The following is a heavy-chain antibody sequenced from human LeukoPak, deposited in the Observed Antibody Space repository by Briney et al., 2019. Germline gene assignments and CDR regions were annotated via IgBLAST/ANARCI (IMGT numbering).Heavy chain of an antibody. CDR3: ARLGRGGAFDI. Sequence: ASVKVSCKASGYTFITYGFSWVRQAPGQGLEWMGWTDHSDNTNSAQKLQGRITMTTDTSTSTAYMELRSLRSDDTAVYYCARLGRGGAFDIWGQGTLVTVSS. V-gene: IGHV1-18*01. CDR2: TDHSDNT. J-gene: IGHJ3*02. D-gene: IGHD7-27*01. CDR1: GYTFITYG.